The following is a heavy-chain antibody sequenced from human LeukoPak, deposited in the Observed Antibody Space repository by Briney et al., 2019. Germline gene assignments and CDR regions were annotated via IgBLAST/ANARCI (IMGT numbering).Heavy chain of an antibody. Sequence: GESLKISCKGSGYSFTSYWISWVRQMPGKGLEWEGRIDPSDSYTNYSPSFQGHVTISADKSISTAYLQWSSLKASDTAMYYCARRAGVGPNFDYWGQGTLVTVSS. CDR3: ARRAGVGPNFDY. CDR1: GYSFTSYW. D-gene: IGHD1-26*01. CDR2: IDPSDSYT. J-gene: IGHJ4*02. V-gene: IGHV5-10-1*01.